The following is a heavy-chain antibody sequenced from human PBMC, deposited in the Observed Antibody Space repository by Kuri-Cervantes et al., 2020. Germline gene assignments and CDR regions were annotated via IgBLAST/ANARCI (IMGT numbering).Heavy chain of an antibody. Sequence: GGSLRLSCAASGFTFSSYWMSWVRQAPGKGLEWVSYISSSSTIYYADSVKGRFTISRDNAKNSLYLQMNSLRAEDTALYYCARDAPFSPYYYDSSGLHWGQGTLVTVSS. J-gene: IGHJ4*02. D-gene: IGHD3-22*01. CDR3: ARDAPFSPYYYDSSGLH. V-gene: IGHV3-48*01. CDR1: GFTFSSYW. CDR2: ISSSSTI.